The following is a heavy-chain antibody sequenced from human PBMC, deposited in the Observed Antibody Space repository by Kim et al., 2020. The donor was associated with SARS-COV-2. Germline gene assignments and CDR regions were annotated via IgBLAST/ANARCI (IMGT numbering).Heavy chain of an antibody. CDR2: ISYDGSNK. D-gene: IGHD3-10*01. CDR3: ARDPSRITMVRGDAFDI. V-gene: IGHV3-30-3*01. Sequence: GGSLRLSCAASGFTFSSYAMHWVRQAPGKGLEWVAVISYDGSNKYYADSVKGRFTISRDNSKNTLYLQMNSLRAEDTAVYYCARDPSRITMVRGDAFDIWGQGTMVTVSS. CDR1: GFTFSSYA. J-gene: IGHJ3*02.